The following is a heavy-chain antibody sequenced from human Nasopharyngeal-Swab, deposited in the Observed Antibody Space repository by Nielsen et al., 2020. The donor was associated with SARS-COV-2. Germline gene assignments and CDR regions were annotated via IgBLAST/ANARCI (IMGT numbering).Heavy chain of an antibody. Sequence: SDTLSLTCTVSGGSISAAAYYWSWVRQHPGRGLEWIGYIYYSGSTHYNPSLKSRVTISFDTSKNQFSLNLSSVTAADTAVYYCARDFGDSGTSFDPWGQGTLVTVSS. V-gene: IGHV4-31*03. CDR2: IYYSGST. D-gene: IGHD3-10*01. CDR3: ARDFGDSGTSFDP. CDR1: GGSISAAAYY. J-gene: IGHJ5*02.